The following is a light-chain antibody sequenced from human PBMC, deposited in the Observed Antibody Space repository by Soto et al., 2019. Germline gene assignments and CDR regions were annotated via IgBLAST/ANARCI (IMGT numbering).Light chain of an antibody. J-gene: IGKJ1*01. CDR3: QQLNSYPRT. CDR2: GAS. V-gene: IGKV1-9*01. CDR1: QGISSY. Sequence: DIQLTQSPSFLSASVGDRVTITCRASQGISSYLALYQQKPGKAHKLLIYGASTLQSGVPSRFSGSESGTEFTLTISILQPEDVATYSCQQLNSYPRTFGQGAKVDIK.